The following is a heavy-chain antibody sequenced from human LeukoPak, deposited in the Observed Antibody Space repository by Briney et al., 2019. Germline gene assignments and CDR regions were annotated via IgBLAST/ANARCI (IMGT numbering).Heavy chain of an antibody. J-gene: IGHJ4*02. CDR3: ARGRSAAGGVYFDY. D-gene: IGHD6-13*01. CDR1: GGSFSGYY. V-gene: IGHV4-34*01. CDR2: INHSGIT. Sequence: PSETLSLTCAVYGGSFSGYYWSLIRQPPGKGLEWIGEINHSGITDYNPSLKSRVTMSLDTSKSYFSLKVSSVTAADTAVYYCARGRSAAGGVYFDYWGQGTLVTVSS.